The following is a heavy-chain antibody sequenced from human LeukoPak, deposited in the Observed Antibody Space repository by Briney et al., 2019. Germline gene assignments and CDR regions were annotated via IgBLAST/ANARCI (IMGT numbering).Heavy chain of an antibody. J-gene: IGHJ1*01. V-gene: IGHV1-2*02. D-gene: IGHD1-1*01. Sequence: ASVKVSCKASGYTFTGYYMHWVRQAPGQGLEWMGWINPNSGGTNYAQKFQGRVTRTRDTSISTAYMELSRLRSDDTAVYYCARGRILKRHSAEYFQHWGQGTLVTVSS. CDR3: ARGRILKRHSAEYFQH. CDR2: INPNSGGT. CDR1: GYTFTGYY.